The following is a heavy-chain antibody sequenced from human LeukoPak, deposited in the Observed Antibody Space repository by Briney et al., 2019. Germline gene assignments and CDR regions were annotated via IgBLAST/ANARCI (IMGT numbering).Heavy chain of an antibody. Sequence: GGSLRLSCAASGFTFSHAWMSWVRHAPGKGLERIGRIVSNTEGRTRDYAAPVKGRFTISRDDSKHTLYLQMNSLKTADTAVYHCITGIRSGYYVYWGQGTLVTVSS. J-gene: IGHJ4*02. D-gene: IGHD3-22*01. CDR1: GFTFSHAW. V-gene: IGHV3-15*04. CDR3: ITGIRSGYYVY. CDR2: IVSNTEGRTR.